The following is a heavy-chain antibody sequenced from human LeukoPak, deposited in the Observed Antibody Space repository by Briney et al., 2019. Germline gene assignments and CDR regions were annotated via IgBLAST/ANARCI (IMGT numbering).Heavy chain of an antibody. CDR2: ISSSSSYI. J-gene: IGHJ4*02. CDR1: GFTFSTYS. V-gene: IGHV3-21*01. Sequence: GGSLRLSCAASGFTFSTYSMNWVRQAPGKGLEWVSSISSSSSYIYYADSVKGRFTISRDNAKNSLYLQMNSLRAEDTAVYYCARASVDVDTALWGIFDYWGQGTLVTVSS. CDR3: ARASVDVDTALWGIFDY. D-gene: IGHD5-18*01.